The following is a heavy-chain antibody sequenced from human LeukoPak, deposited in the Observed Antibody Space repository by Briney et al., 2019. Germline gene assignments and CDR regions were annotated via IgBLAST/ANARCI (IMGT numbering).Heavy chain of an antibody. J-gene: IGHJ4*02. D-gene: IGHD1-26*01. V-gene: IGHV4-61*01. Sequence: SETLSLTCTVSGGSVNSGSYYWDWIRQPPGKGLEWIGYIYYSGSTNYNPSLKSRVTISVDTSKNQFSLKLSSVTAADTAVYYCARAAYSGSYHSDYWGQGTLVTVSS. CDR2: IYYSGST. CDR3: ARAAYSGSYHSDY. CDR1: GGSVNSGSYY.